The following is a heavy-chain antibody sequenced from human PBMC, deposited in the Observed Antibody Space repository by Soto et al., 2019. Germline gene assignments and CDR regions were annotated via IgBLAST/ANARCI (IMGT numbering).Heavy chain of an antibody. J-gene: IGHJ4*02. CDR2: IYSGGST. V-gene: IGHV3-66*01. Sequence: EVQLVESGGGLVQPGGSLRLSCAASGFTVSSNYMSWVRQAPGKGLEWVSVIYSGGSTYYADSVKGRFTISRDNSKNTLYLRMNSLRAEDTAVYYCARRPDFGVFDYWGQGTLVTVSS. CDR1: GFTVSSNY. D-gene: IGHD3-3*01. CDR3: ARRPDFGVFDY.